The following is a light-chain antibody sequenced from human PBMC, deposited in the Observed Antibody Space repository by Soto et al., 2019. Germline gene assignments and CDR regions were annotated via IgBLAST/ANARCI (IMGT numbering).Light chain of an antibody. J-gene: IGLJ2*01. CDR1: SSDVGGYDY. CDR3: SSYAHINSVI. V-gene: IGLV2-8*01. CDR2: EVT. Sequence: QSVLTQPPSASGSPGQSVTISCTGTSSDVGGYDYVSWYQQQSGKAPKLLIYEVTKQPSGVPDRFSGSKSGKTAALTVSGRQAADEAAYYCSSYAHINSVIFGPGTKLTVL.